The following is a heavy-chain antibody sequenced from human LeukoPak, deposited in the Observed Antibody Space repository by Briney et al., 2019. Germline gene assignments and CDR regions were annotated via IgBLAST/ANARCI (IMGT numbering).Heavy chain of an antibody. J-gene: IGHJ4*02. D-gene: IGHD3-22*01. V-gene: IGHV1-18*01. CDR3: ARDSPYYYDSSGWSRFDY. Sequence: ASVKVSCKASGYTFTSYGISWVRQAPGQGLEWMGWISAYNGNTNYAQKLQGRVTMTTDTSTSTAYMELRSLRSDDTAVYYCARDSPYYYDSSGWSRFDYWGQGTLVTVSS. CDR1: GYTFTSYG. CDR2: ISAYNGNT.